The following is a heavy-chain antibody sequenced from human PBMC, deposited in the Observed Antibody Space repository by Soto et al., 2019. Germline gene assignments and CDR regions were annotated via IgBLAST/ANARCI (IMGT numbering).Heavy chain of an antibody. D-gene: IGHD2-15*01. V-gene: IGHV4-59*01. CDR3: ARGGYCSGGSCYSAPYFQH. CDR2: IYYSGST. Sequence: QVQLQESGPGLVKPSETLSLTCTVSGGSISSYYWSWIRQPPGKGLEWIGYIYYSGSTNHNPSLKSRVTISVDTSKNQFSLKLSSVTAADTAVYYCARGGYCSGGSCYSAPYFQHWGQGTLVTVSS. CDR1: GGSISSYY. J-gene: IGHJ1*01.